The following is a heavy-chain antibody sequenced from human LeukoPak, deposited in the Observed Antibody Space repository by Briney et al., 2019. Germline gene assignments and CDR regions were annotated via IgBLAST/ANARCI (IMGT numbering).Heavy chain of an antibody. V-gene: IGHV3-53*01. CDR2: ISGGGST. CDR3: ARGGDTIGSIRSPFDI. D-gene: IGHD3-22*01. CDR1: GFTFSSYA. J-gene: IGHJ3*02. Sequence: PGGSLRLSCAASGFTFSSYAMHWVRQAGGKGLEWVSAISGGGSTYYADSVKGRFIISRDNSKNTVYLQLNSLRAEDTAVYYCARGGDTIGSIRSPFDIWGQGTMVTVSS.